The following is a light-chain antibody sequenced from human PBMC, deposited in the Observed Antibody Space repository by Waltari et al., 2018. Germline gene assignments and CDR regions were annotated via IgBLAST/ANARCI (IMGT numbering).Light chain of an antibody. Sequence: EIVLTQSPGTLSLSPGERATLSCRASQSVSSSYLAWFQQTPGQAPGLLIYGASSRATGIPDRFSGSGSGTDFTLTISRLEPEDFAVYYCQQYGSSPTTFGQGTKVEIK. CDR3: QQYGSSPTT. CDR2: GAS. V-gene: IGKV3-20*01. J-gene: IGKJ1*01. CDR1: QSVSSSY.